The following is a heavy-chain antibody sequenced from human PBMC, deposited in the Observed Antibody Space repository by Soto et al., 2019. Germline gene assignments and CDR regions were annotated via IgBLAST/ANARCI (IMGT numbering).Heavy chain of an antibody. CDR3: EKDTACQLLHKGTFYS. CDR2: ISWNSGNT. CDR1: GFPFSSYE. J-gene: IGHJ4*02. D-gene: IGHD2-2*01. Sequence: GVSLSLSCAASGFPFSSYEMNWVRQAPGKGLEWVSCISWNSGNTGYADSVRGRFTISRDNAKNSLYLQMNSLRAEDTAVYYCEKDTACQLLHKGTFYSWGQGNLVTVDS. V-gene: IGHV3-9*01.